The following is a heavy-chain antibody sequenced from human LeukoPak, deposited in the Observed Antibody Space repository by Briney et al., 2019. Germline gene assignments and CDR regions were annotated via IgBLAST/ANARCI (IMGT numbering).Heavy chain of an antibody. D-gene: IGHD1-14*01. V-gene: IGHV3-53*01. CDR3: AKGGYNAGFDP. J-gene: IGHJ5*02. Sequence: GGSLRLSCAASGFTVSSNYMSWVRQAPGKGLEWVSVIYSGGNTYYADSVKGRFTISRDNSKNTLYLQLNSLRAEDTAVYYCAKGGYNAGFDPWGQGTQVTVSS. CDR1: GFTVSSNY. CDR2: IYSGGNT.